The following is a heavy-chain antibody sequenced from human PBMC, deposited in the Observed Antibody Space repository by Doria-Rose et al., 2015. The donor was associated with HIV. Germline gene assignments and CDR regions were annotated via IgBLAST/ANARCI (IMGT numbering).Heavy chain of an antibody. J-gene: IGHJ4*02. Sequence: QVQLVQSGGGVVQPGRSLRLSCAASGFTFSSYAMHWVRQAPGKGLEGVAVISYDGSNKYYADSVKGRFTISRDNSKNTLYLQMTSLRAEDTAVYYCARDRLRYYFDYWGQGTLVTVSS. CDR1: GFTFSSYA. D-gene: IGHD6-25*01. V-gene: IGHV3-30-3*01. CDR3: ARDRLRYYFDY. CDR2: ISYDGSNK.